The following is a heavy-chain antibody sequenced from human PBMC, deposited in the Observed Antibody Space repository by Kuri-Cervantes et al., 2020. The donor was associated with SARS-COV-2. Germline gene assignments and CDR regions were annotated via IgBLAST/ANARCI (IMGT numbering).Heavy chain of an antibody. CDR2: IKHDGSEK. CDR1: GFTFSGYW. CDR3: AKGPLGHYDFWSGSDYNWFDP. J-gene: IGHJ5*02. Sequence: GESLKISCAASGFTFSGYWMTWVRQAPGKGLEWVANIKHDGSEKYYADSVKGRFTISRDNSKNTLYLQMNSLRAEDTAVYYCAKGPLGHYDFWSGSDYNWFDPWGQGTLVTVSS. D-gene: IGHD3-3*01. V-gene: IGHV3-7*01.